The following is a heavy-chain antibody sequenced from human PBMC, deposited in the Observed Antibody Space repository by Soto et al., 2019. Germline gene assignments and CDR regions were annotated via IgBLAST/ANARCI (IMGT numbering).Heavy chain of an antibody. CDR3: TTVSTVTTSSS. J-gene: IGHJ4*02. CDR2: ISGSGGST. D-gene: IGHD4-17*01. V-gene: IGHV3-23*01. CDR1: GFTFISYA. Sequence: PGGSLRLSCAAPGFTFISYAMSWVLQAPWKGLEWVSAISGSGGSTYYADSVKGRFTISRDNSKNTLYLQMNSLRAEDTAVYYCTTVSTVTTSSSWGQRTLVTVSS.